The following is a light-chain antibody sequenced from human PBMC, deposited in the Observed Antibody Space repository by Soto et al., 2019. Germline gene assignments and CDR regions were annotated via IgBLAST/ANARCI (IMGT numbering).Light chain of an antibody. CDR3: GTWDSSLSAVV. CDR1: SSNIGSNY. J-gene: IGLJ2*01. CDR2: DNN. V-gene: IGLV1-51*01. Sequence: QSVLTQPPSVSAAPGQKVTISCSGSSSNIGSNYVSWYQQLPGTAPKPLIYDNNKRPSGIPDRFSGSKSGTSATLGITGLQTGDEADYYCGTWDSSLSAVVFGGGTQLTVL.